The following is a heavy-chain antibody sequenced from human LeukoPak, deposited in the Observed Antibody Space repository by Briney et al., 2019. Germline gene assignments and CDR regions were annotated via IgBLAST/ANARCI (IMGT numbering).Heavy chain of an antibody. D-gene: IGHD5-18*01. Sequence: GGSLRLSCVASGLTFSSYAMSWVRQAPGKGLEWVSTISSSGGSTYYADSVKGRFTISRDNSKNTLNLQMNGLRAEDTAVYYCAKGEYSYGYLFDYWGQGTLVTVSS. CDR1: GLTFSSYA. CDR3: AKGEYSYGYLFDY. V-gene: IGHV3-23*01. CDR2: ISSSGGST. J-gene: IGHJ4*02.